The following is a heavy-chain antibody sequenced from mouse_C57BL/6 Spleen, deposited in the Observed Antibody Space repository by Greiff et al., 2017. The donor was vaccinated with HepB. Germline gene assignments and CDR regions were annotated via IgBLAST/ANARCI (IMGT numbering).Heavy chain of an antibody. D-gene: IGHD1-1*01. CDR2: IWRGGST. J-gene: IGHJ1*03. V-gene: IGHV2-5*01. Sequence: VQRVESGPGLVQPSQSLSITCTVSGFSLTSYGVHWVRQSPGKGLEWLGVIWRGGSTDYNAAFMSRLSITKDNSKSQVFCKMNRLQADDTAIYYGAKNGGTTVVEDWYFDVWGTGTTVTVSS. CDR1: GFSLTSYG. CDR3: AKNGGTTVVEDWYFDV.